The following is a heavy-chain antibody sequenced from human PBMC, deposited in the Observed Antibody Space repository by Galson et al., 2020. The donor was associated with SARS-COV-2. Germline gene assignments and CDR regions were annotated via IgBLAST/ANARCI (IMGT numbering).Heavy chain of an antibody. Sequence: SVKVSCKASGGTFSSYAISWVRQAPGQGLEWMGGIIPIFGTANYAQKFQGRVTITADESTSTGYMELSSLRSEDTAVYYCARAHAEGTVDDAFGIWGQGKMVTVSS. V-gene: IGHV1-69*13. CDR3: ARAHAEGTVDDAFGI. CDR2: IIPIFGTA. J-gene: IGHJ3*02. CDR1: GGTFSSYA.